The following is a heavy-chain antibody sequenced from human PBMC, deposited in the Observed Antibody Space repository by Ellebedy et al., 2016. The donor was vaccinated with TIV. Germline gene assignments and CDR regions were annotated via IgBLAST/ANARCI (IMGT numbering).Heavy chain of an antibody. Sequence: GESLKISXAASGFTFSSYAMSWVRQAPGKGLEWVSGISGSGGSTYYADSVKGRFTISRDNSKNTLYLQMNSLRAEDTAVYYCAKRGPYYDSSGYYYPFDYWGQGTLVTVSS. CDR1: GFTFSSYA. D-gene: IGHD3-22*01. V-gene: IGHV3-23*01. CDR2: ISGSGGST. J-gene: IGHJ4*02. CDR3: AKRGPYYDSSGYYYPFDY.